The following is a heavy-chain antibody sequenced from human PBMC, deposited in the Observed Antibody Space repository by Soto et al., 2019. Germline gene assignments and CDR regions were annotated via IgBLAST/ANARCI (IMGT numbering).Heavy chain of an antibody. J-gene: IGHJ4*02. V-gene: IGHV3-30*18. Sequence: QVQLVESGGGVVQPGRSLRLSCAASGFTFSSYGMHWVRQAPGKGLEWVAVISYDGSKKYYADSVKGRFTISRDNSKNTLYLQMNSLRAEDTAVYYCAKQEYSSSFLDYWGQGTLVTVSS. CDR1: GFTFSSYG. CDR3: AKQEYSSSFLDY. D-gene: IGHD6-6*01. CDR2: ISYDGSKK.